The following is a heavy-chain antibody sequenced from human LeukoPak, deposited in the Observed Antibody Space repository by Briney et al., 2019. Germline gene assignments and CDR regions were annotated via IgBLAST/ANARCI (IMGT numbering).Heavy chain of an antibody. CDR1: GYTFTSYY. CDR3: ARSKDRRFLEWLGTFDY. D-gene: IGHD3-3*01. Sequence: ASVKVSCKASGYTFTSYYMHWVRQAPGQGLEWMGIINPSGGSTSYAQKFQGRVTMTRDTSTSTVYMELSSLRSEDTAVCYCARSKDRRFLEWLGTFDYWGQGTLVTVSS. V-gene: IGHV1-46*01. CDR2: INPSGGST. J-gene: IGHJ4*02.